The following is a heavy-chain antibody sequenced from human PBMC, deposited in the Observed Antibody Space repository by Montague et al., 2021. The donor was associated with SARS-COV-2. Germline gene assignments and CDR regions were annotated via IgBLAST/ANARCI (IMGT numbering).Heavy chain of an antibody. V-gene: IGHV4-61*02. CDR2: VYTTGST. D-gene: IGHD5-12*01. J-gene: IGHJ4*02. CDR1: GGSISSDSYY. Sequence: TLSLTCTVSGGSISSDSYYWSWIRQPAGKGLEWIGRVYTTGSTNYTPSLKSRVTISGDTSRNQFSLRLTSVTAADTAMYYCARAVIYGGYAFAYFDFWGQGVLVTVSS. CDR3: ARAVIYGGYAFAYFDF.